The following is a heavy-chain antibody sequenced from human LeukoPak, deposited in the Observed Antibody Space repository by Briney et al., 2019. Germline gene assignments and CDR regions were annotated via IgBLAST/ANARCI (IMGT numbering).Heavy chain of an antibody. CDR2: ISHRGSP. D-gene: IGHD2-15*01. CDR1: GYSISSEYC. CDR3: ARDGGFYYTASPNSWFDP. V-gene: IGHV4-38-2*02. Sequence: SETLSLMCILSGYSISSEYCWGWIRQAPGKGLERIGSISHRGSPYYNPSLKSRPTLSADTPNNQFSLRLSSVTAADTAVYYCARDGGFYYTASPNSWFDPWGQGILVTVSS. J-gene: IGHJ5*02.